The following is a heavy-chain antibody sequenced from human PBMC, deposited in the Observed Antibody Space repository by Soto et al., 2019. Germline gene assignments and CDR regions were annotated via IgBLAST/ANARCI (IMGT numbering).Heavy chain of an antibody. Sequence: GGSLRLSCAASGFTFSSYAMHWVRQAPGKGLEWVAVISYDGSNKYYADSVKGRFTISRDNSKNTLYLQMNSLRAEDTAVYYCAREGSVEMATASDIWGQGTMVTVS. D-gene: IGHD5-12*01. J-gene: IGHJ3*02. CDR1: GFTFSSYA. V-gene: IGHV3-30-3*01. CDR2: ISYDGSNK. CDR3: AREGSVEMATASDI.